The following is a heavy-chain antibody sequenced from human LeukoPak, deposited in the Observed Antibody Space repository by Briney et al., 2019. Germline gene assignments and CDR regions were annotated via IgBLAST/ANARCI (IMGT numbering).Heavy chain of an antibody. V-gene: IGHV1-2*02. CDR3: ARRYSPTGPFDY. Sequence: ASVTASCKASGYSYTGYFIYWVRQAPGQGLEWMGWINPNGGGTSCAQKFQGRVTMTRDTSISTAYMELSRLGSDDTAVYYCARRYSPTGPFDYWGQGTLVTVSS. CDR1: GYSYTGYF. CDR2: INPNGGGT. D-gene: IGHD1-14*01. J-gene: IGHJ4*02.